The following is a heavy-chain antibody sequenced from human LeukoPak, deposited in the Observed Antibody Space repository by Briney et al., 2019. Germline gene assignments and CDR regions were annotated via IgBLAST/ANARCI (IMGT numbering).Heavy chain of an antibody. V-gene: IGHV4-59*08. CDR2: IYYSGNT. CDR3: ARHQLRGFLDDN. CDR1: GGYISSHY. D-gene: IGHD3-10*01. J-gene: IGHJ4*02. Sequence: SETLSLTCTVSGGYISSHYWIWIRQAPGKGLEWIGCIYYSGNTNYNPSLESRVTISVDTSKNQFSLKLSSVTAADTAVYYCARHQLRGFLDDNWGQGTLVTVSS.